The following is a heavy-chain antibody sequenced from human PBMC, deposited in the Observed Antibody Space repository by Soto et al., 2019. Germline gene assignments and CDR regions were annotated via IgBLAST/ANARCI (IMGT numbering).Heavy chain of an antibody. D-gene: IGHD4-17*01. V-gene: IGHV2-70*04. CDR1: GFSLSSKGMR. CDR3: ARSPGGFTVATYFFDY. Sequence: GPTLVNPTQTLTLTCTFSGFSLSSKGMRVSWIRQPPGKALEWLARIDWDDDKFYSPSLRTRLTISKDTSKNQVVLTMTNVDPKDTATYYCARSPGGFTVATYFFDYWGQGTLVTVSS. J-gene: IGHJ4*02. CDR2: IDWDDDK.